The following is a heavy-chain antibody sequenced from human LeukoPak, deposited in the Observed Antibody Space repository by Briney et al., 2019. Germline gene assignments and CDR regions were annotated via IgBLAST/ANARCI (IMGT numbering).Heavy chain of an antibody. CDR1: GGSISSYY. J-gene: IGHJ4*02. Sequence: SETLSLTCTVSGGSISSYYWSWIRQPPGKGLEWIGDIYYSGSTNYNPSLKSRVTISVDTSKNQFSLKLSSVTAADTAVYYCARHTDIAPLSSLKYWGQGTLVTVSS. CDR2: IYYSGST. V-gene: IGHV4-59*08. D-gene: IGHD6-13*01. CDR3: ARHTDIAPLSSLKY.